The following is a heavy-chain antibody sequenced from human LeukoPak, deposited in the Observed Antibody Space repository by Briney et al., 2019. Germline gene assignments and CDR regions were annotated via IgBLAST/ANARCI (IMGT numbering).Heavy chain of an antibody. CDR3: ARGDDSGYYDYFDY. V-gene: IGHV3-74*01. J-gene: IGHJ4*02. D-gene: IGHD3-22*01. CDR1: GFTFNNYW. CDR2: INNDGSSA. Sequence: GGSLRLSCAASGFTFNNYWIHWVRQVPGKGLVWVSRINNDGSSASYVDSVKGRFTISRDFSKNTVFLHMNSLRAEDTAMYYCARGDDSGYYDYFDYWGQGALVTISS.